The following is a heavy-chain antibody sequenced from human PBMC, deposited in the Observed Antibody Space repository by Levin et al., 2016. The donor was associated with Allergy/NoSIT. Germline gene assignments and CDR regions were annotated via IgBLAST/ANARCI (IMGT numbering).Heavy chain of an antibody. J-gene: IGHJ6*02. V-gene: IGHV3-74*01. CDR2: INSDGSST. Sequence: WIRQPPGKGLVWVSRINSDGSSTSYADSVKGRFTISRDNAKNTLYLQMNSLRAEDTAVYYCAREKVPPGRIYYYYYGMDVWGQGTTVTVSS. CDR3: AREKVPPGRIYYYYYGMDV.